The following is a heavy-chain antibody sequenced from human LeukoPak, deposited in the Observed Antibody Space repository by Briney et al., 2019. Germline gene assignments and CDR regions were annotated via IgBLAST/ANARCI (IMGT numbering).Heavy chain of an antibody. CDR1: GFTFSSYS. D-gene: IGHD2-8*01. CDR2: ISSSSSYI. CDR3: ARDLMVPHGAFDI. Sequence: PGGSLRLSCAASGFTFSSYSMNWVRQAPGKGLEWVSSISSSSSYIYYADSVKGRFTISRDNAKNSLYLQMNSLRAEDTAVYYCARDLMVPHGAFDIWGQGTMVTVSS. V-gene: IGHV3-21*01. J-gene: IGHJ3*02.